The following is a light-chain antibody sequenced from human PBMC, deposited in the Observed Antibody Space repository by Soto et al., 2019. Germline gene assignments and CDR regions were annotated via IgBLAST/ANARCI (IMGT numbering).Light chain of an antibody. J-gene: IGKJ4*01. V-gene: IGKV3-20*01. CDR2: GAS. Sequence: EIVLTQSPATLSLSPGERATLSCRASKSVSQYLAWYQQKPGQAPRLLIYGASSRATGIPDRFSGSGSGTDFTLTISRLEPEDFAVYYCQQYGSSLTFGGGTKVDIK. CDR1: KSVSQY. CDR3: QQYGSSLT.